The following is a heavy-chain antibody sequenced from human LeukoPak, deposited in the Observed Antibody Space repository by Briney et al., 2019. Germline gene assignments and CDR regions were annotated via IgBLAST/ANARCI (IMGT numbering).Heavy chain of an antibody. CDR1: GYTLTSNY. CDR2: INPSGGST. D-gene: IGHD4-23*01. J-gene: IGHJ3*02. V-gene: IGHV1-46*01. Sequence: ASVKVSCKASGYTLTSNYMHWVRQAPGQGLEWMGVINPSGGSTNYAQKLQGRVTMTTDTSTSTAYMELRSLRSDDTAVYYCARRSSQSGGNPIGSAFDIWGQGTTVTVSS. CDR3: ARRSSQSGGNPIGSAFDI.